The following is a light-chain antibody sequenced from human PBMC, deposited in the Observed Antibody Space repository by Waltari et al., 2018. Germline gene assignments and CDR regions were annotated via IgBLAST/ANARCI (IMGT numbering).Light chain of an antibody. V-gene: IGKV2-28*01. CDR1: QTLLHRNGYNY. CDR2: LGS. J-gene: IGKJ1*01. Sequence: DIVMTQSPLSLPVTPGEPASISCRSSQTLLHRNGYNYLDWYLQKPGQSPPLLIYLGSNRASGVPDRFSGSGSGTDFTLKISRVEAEDVGVYYCMQALQTPRTFGQGTKVEIK. CDR3: MQALQTPRT.